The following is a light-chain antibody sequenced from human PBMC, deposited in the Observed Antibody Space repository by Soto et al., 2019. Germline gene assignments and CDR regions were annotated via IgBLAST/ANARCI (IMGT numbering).Light chain of an antibody. CDR2: GAS. CDR3: LQNHNYPRT. V-gene: IGKV1-6*01. CDR1: QDISDD. Sequence: AIQMPQSPSSLSASVGDRVTITCRASQDISDDVGWYQQTPGKAPKLLISGASRLQSGVPSRFSGSGSGAAFTLTITSLRPEDSATYYCLQNHNYPRTFGQGTKVEI. J-gene: IGKJ1*01.